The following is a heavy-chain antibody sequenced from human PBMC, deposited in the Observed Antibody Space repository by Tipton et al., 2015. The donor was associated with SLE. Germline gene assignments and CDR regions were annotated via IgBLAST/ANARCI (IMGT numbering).Heavy chain of an antibody. CDR2: IYYSGST. Sequence: TLSLTCTVSGGSISSSSYYWGWIRQPPGKGLEWIGSIYYSGSTYYNPSLKSRVTISVDTSKNQFSLKLSSVTAADTAVYYCARAGSSNWWLFDYWGQGTLVTVSS. CDR3: ARAGSSNWWLFDY. D-gene: IGHD6-13*01. J-gene: IGHJ4*02. CDR1: GGSISSSSYY. V-gene: IGHV4-39*07.